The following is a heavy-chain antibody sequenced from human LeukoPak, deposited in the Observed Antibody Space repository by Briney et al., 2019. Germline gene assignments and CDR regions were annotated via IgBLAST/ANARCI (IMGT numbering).Heavy chain of an antibody. J-gene: IGHJ4*02. D-gene: IGHD3-3*01. CDR3: AKDTIPATGGFVDY. Sequence: GGSLRLSCAASGFTFSSYAMSWVRQAPGKGLEWVSAISGSGGSTYYADSVKGRFTISRDNSKNSLYLQMNSLRAEDTALYYCAKDTIPATGGFVDYWGQGTLVIVSS. CDR2: ISGSGGST. CDR1: GFTFSSYA. V-gene: IGHV3-23*01.